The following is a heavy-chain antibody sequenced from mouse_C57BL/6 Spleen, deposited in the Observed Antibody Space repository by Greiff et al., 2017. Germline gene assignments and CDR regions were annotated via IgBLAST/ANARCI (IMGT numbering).Heavy chain of an antibody. CDR3: ARRPERYAMDY. Sequence: QVQLKESGAELVKPGASVKISCKASGYAFSSYWMNWVKQRPGKGLEWIGQIYPGDGDTNYNGKFKGKATLTADKSSSTAYMQLSSLTSEDSAVYFCARRPERYAMDYWGQGTSVTVSS. CDR2: IYPGDGDT. J-gene: IGHJ4*01. V-gene: IGHV1-80*01. CDR1: GYAFSSYW.